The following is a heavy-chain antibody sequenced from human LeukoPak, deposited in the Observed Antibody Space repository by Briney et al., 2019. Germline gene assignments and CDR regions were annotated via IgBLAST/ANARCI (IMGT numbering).Heavy chain of an antibody. J-gene: IGHJ4*02. CDR2: ISGYQGST. CDR1: GYTFTNYG. D-gene: IGHD5-24*01. CDR3: ARSDLGTITARPFNY. Sequence: ASVKVSCKASGYTFTNYGITRVRQAPGQGLEWMGWISGYQGSTKYAQNFQGRVTMTIDTSTSTAYMDLRSLRSDDTAIYFCARSDLGTITARPFNYWGQGTLVAVSS. V-gene: IGHV1-18*01.